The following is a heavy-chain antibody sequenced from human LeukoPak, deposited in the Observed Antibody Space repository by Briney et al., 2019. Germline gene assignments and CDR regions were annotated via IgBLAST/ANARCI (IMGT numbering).Heavy chain of an antibody. CDR1: GFTFSNYA. V-gene: IGHV3-23*01. Sequence: GGSLRLSCAASGFTFSNYAVSWVRQAPGKGLEWVSAITGSGVSTYYADSVKGRFTISRDNTKNTLYLQMNSLRAEDTAVYYCVRSHFYDSSGYYYDSWGQGTLVTVSS. D-gene: IGHD3-22*01. CDR3: VRSHFYDSSGYYYDS. CDR2: ITGSGVST. J-gene: IGHJ4*02.